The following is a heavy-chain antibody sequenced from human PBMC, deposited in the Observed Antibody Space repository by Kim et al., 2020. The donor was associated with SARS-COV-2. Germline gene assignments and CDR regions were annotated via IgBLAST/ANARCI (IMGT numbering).Heavy chain of an antibody. Sequence: SETLFLTCTVSGGSISSYYWSWIRQPPGKGLEWIGYIYYSGSTNYNPSLKSRVTISVDTSKNQFSLKLSSVTAADTAVYYCARDGGLVGSSWKEDFDLWGRGTLVTVSS. J-gene: IGHJ2*01. CDR1: GGSISSYY. D-gene: IGHD6-13*01. CDR2: IYYSGST. CDR3: ARDGGLVGSSWKEDFDL. V-gene: IGHV4-59*01.